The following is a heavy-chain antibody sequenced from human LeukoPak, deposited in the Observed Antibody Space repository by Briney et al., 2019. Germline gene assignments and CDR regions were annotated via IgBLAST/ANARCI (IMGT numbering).Heavy chain of an antibody. D-gene: IGHD5-24*01. CDR3: ARLRFGMATTYYFDY. Sequence: GESLKISCKGSGYSFTSYWIGWVRQMPGKGLEWMGIIYPGDSDTRYSPSFQGQVTISADKSISTAYLQWSSLKASDTAMYYCARLRFGMATTYYFDYWGQGTLVTVSS. CDR2: IYPGDSDT. V-gene: IGHV5-51*03. CDR1: GYSFTSYW. J-gene: IGHJ4*02.